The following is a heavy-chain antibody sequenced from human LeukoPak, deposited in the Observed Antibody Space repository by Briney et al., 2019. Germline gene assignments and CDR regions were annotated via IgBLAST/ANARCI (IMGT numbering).Heavy chain of an antibody. CDR2: MNPNSGNT. J-gene: IGHJ4*02. Sequence: ASVKVSCKASGYTFTSYDINWVRQATGQGLAWMGWMNPNSGNTGYAQKFQGRVTMTRNTSISTAYMELGSLRSEDTAVYYCARGVPHINFDYWGQGTLVTVSS. V-gene: IGHV1-8*01. D-gene: IGHD2-21*01. CDR1: GYTFTSYD. CDR3: ARGVPHINFDY.